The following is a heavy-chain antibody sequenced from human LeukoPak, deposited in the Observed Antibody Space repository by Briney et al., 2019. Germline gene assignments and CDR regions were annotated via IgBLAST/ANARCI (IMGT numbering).Heavy chain of an antibody. CDR1: GFTFDDYA. V-gene: IGHV3-43*02. CDR3: AKAPGGSSWYFDY. J-gene: IGHJ4*02. Sequence: GGSLRLSCAASGFTFDDYAMHWVRQAPGKGLEWVSLISGGGGTTYYADSVKGRFTISRDNSKSSLFLRMNSLRTEDTALYYCAKAPGGSSWYFDYWGQGILVTVSS. CDR2: ISGGGGTT. D-gene: IGHD6-13*01.